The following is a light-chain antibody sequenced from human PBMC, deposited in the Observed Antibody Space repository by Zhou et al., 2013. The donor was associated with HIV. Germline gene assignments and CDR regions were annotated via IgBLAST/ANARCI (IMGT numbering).Light chain of an antibody. Sequence: VVMTQSPLSLPVTLGQPASISCRSSQSLVHSDGNTYLNWFQQRPGQSPRRLIYQVFKRDSGVPDRFSGSGSGTEFTLKISRVEADDVGVYYCMQGTHWPPWTFGQGTKVEIK. CDR3: MQGTHWPPWT. CDR1: QSLVHSDGNTY. V-gene: IGKV2-30*02. CDR2: QVF. J-gene: IGKJ1*01.